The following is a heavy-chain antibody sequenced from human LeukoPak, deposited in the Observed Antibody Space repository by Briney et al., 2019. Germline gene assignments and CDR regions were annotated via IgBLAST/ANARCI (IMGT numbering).Heavy chain of an antibody. CDR1: GFTFSSYV. V-gene: IGHV3-64*01. D-gene: IGHD3-22*01. Sequence: GGSLRLSCAASGFTFSSYVMHWVRRAPGKGLEYVSGISSNGDSTHYVSSVKDRFTISRDNSKNTLYLQMGSLRAEDMAVYYCARVYYDSSGYYSGWDAFDIWGQGTMVTVSS. J-gene: IGHJ3*02. CDR3: ARVYYDSSGYYSGWDAFDI. CDR2: ISSNGDST.